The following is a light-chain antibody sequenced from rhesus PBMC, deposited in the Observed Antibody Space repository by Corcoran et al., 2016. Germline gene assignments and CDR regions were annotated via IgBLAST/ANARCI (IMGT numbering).Light chain of an antibody. CDR3: QHGYGTPYS. Sequence: DIQMTQSPSSLSASVGDTVTITCRASQGISSYLAWYQQNTGKAPKLLIYKASTLQSGVPSSFSGSGSGTDFTLTISSLQPEDVATYYCQHGYGTPYSFGQGTKVEIK. CDR2: KAS. J-gene: IGKJ2*01. CDR1: QGISSY. V-gene: IGKV1-25*01.